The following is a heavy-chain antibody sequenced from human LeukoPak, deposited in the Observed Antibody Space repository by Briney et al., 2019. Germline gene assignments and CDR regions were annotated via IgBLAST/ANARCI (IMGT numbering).Heavy chain of an antibody. Sequence: ASVKVSCKASGYTFTGYYMHWVRQAPGQGLEWMGWINPNSGGTNYAQKFQGRVTMTRDTSISTAYMELSRLRSDDTAVYYCARVFLPGYSSSWYYYYYMDVWGKGTTVTVSS. J-gene: IGHJ6*03. CDR2: INPNSGGT. CDR1: GYTFTGYY. V-gene: IGHV1-2*02. D-gene: IGHD6-13*01. CDR3: ARVFLPGYSSSWYYYYYMDV.